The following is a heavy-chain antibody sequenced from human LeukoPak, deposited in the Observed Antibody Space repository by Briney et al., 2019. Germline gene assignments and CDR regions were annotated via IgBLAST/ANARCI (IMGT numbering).Heavy chain of an antibody. Sequence: SETLSLTCTVSGYSISSTYYGAWIRPPPGKGQEWISTISHSGCIYYTPSLKSRLTISLDTSTNHFSLRLSSVTAADTAVYYCARVNAPVATFDYWGQGTLVTASS. CDR3: ARVNAPVATFDY. J-gene: IGHJ4*02. CDR1: GYSISSTYY. CDR2: ISHSGCI. D-gene: IGHD1-1*01. V-gene: IGHV4-38-2*02.